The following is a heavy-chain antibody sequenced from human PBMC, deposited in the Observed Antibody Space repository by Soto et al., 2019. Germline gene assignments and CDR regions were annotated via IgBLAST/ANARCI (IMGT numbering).Heavy chain of an antibody. J-gene: IGHJ4*02. CDR3: ARDFAYFDS. Sequence: SETLSLTCTVSGGSFKSGSYSWSWIRQPPGKGLEWIGYVYHTGRTSYNPSLKSRVSISRDTSKNQFSLRLDSVTAADTAVYFCARDFAYFDSWGQGTLVTVSP. V-gene: IGHV4-61*01. CDR2: VYHTGRT. CDR1: GGSFKSGSYS.